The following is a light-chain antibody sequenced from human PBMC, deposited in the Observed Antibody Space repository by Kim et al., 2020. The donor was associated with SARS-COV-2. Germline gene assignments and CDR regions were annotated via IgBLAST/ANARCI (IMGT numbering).Light chain of an antibody. Sequence: EIVLTQSPGTLSLSPGERATLSCRASQSVTGSFLAWYQQKPGQAPRLLIHGASSRATGIPDRFSGNGSGTDFTLTISRLEPEDFAVYYCQQYGTSPPYTFGQGTKLEI. V-gene: IGKV3-20*01. CDR1: QSVTGSF. CDR2: GAS. CDR3: QQYGTSPPYT. J-gene: IGKJ2*01.